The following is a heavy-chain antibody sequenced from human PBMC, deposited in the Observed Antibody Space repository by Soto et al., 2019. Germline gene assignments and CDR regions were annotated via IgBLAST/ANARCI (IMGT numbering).Heavy chain of an antibody. CDR3: ARSRGAGGIAARTIDY. Sequence: QVQLVESGGGVVQPGRSLRLSCAASGFTFSSYAMHWVRQAPAKGLEWVSVISYDESNKYYADSVKGRFTISRDNSKKTLYLQMNSLRAEDTAVYYCARSRGAGGIAARTIDYWGQGTLVTVSS. D-gene: IGHD6-6*01. CDR2: ISYDESNK. J-gene: IGHJ4*02. CDR1: GFTFSSYA. V-gene: IGHV3-30-3*01.